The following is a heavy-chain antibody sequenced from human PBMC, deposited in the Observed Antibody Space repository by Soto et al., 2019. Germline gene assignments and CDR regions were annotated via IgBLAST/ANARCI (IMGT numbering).Heavy chain of an antibody. CDR1: GFTFSNAW. J-gene: IGHJ5*02. CDR2: IKSKTDGGTT. D-gene: IGHD3-22*01. Sequence: EVQLVESGGGLVKPGGSLRLSCAASGFTFSNAWMNWVRQAPGKGLEWVGRIKSKTDGGTTDYAAPVKGRFTISRDDSKNTLYLQMNSLKTEDTAVYYCTTDWVVYDYDSSGYASPWTWVQGTLVTVSS. CDR3: TTDWVVYDYDSSGYASPWT. V-gene: IGHV3-15*07.